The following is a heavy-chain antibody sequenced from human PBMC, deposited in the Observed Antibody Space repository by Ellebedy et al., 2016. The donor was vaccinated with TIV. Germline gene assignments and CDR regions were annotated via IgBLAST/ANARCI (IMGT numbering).Heavy chain of an antibody. J-gene: IGHJ4*02. CDR2: ISSSSSTI. CDR3: ASRPNGDYHFLDY. Sequence: GESLKISCAASGFTYSSYSMNWVRQAPGKGLEWVSYISSSSSTIYYADSVKGRFTISRDNAKNSLYLQMNSLRVEDTAVYYCASRPNGDYHFLDYWGQGTLVTVSS. V-gene: IGHV3-48*01. CDR1: GFTYSSYS. D-gene: IGHD4-17*01.